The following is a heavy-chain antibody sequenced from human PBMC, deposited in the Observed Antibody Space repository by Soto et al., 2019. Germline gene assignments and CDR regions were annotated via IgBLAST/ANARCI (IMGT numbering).Heavy chain of an antibody. CDR1: GFTFSSYA. CDR3: AKDLFTYYYDSSGYYSYFDY. Sequence: GGSLRLSCAASGFTFSSYAMSWVRQAPGKGLEWVSAISGSGGSTYYADSVKGRFTISRDNSKNTLYLQMNSLRAEDTAVYYCAKDLFTYYYDSSGYYSYFDYWGQGTLVTVSS. V-gene: IGHV3-23*01. J-gene: IGHJ4*02. D-gene: IGHD3-22*01. CDR2: ISGSGGST.